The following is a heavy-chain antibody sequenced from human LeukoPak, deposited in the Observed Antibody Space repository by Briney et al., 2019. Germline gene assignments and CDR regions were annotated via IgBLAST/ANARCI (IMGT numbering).Heavy chain of an antibody. D-gene: IGHD1-26*01. CDR1: GITLNDLS. CDR2: FDPEDGET. J-gene: IGHJ4*02. CDR3: ATDGIPGATTTLDY. Sequence: ASVWVSCKVSGITLNDLSIQWVRQAPGKGLEWMGGFDPEDGETIYAPKFQARVTMTQDTYEDTAYMELSSLRSEDTAVYYCATDGIPGATTTLDYWGQGTLVTVSS. V-gene: IGHV1-24*01.